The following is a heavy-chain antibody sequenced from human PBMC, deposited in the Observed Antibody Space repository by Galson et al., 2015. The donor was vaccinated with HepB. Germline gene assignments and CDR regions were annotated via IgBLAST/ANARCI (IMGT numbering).Heavy chain of an antibody. J-gene: IGHJ4*02. V-gene: IGHV3-7*03. Sequence: SLRLSCAASGFTFSSYWMSWVRQAPGKGLEWVANIKQDGSEKYYVDSVKGRFTISRDNSKNTLYLQMNSLRAEDTAVYYCAATQSPYYDILTGPLFDYWGQGTLVTVSS. CDR1: GFTFSSYW. D-gene: IGHD3-9*01. CDR3: AATQSPYYDILTGPLFDY. CDR2: IKQDGSEK.